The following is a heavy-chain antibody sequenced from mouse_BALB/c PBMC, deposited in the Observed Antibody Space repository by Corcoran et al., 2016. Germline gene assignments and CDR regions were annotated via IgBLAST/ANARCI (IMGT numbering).Heavy chain of an antibody. CDR3: ARAPLHYYAMDY. CDR1: GYTFTKYG. J-gene: IGHJ4*01. V-gene: IGHV9-3-1*01. CDR2: ITTYTGEP. Sequence: QIQLVQSGPELKKPGETVKISCKASGYTFTKYGMKWVKQAPAKGVKWMGWITTYTGEPTYADDFKGRFAFSLETSASTAYLQINNLKNEDTATYFCARAPLHYYAMDYWGQGTSVTVSS. D-gene: IGHD6-1*01.